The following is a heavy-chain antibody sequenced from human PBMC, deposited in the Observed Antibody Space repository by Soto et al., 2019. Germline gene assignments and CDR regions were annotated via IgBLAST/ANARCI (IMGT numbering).Heavy chain of an antibody. J-gene: IGHJ4*02. CDR3: ARDTHYYDSSGYYWPHFDY. D-gene: IGHD3-22*01. V-gene: IGHV3-48*02. CDR1: GFTFSSYS. Sequence: PVGSLRLSCAASGFTFSSYSMNWVRQAPGKGLEWVSYISSSSSTIYYADSVKGRFTISRDNAKNSLYLQMNSLRDEDTAVYYCARDTHYYDSSGYYWPHFDYWGQGTLVTSPQ. CDR2: ISSSSSTI.